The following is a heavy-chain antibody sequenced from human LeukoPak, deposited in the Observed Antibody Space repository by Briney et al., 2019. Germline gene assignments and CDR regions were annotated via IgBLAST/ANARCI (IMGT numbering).Heavy chain of an antibody. CDR2: IFYSGTT. Sequence: SETLSLTCAVYGGSFSGYYWSWIRQPPGKGLEWIGNIFYSGTTYYSPSLKSRVTISLDTSRNQFSLKLNSVTAADTAVYYCAKSNGYGLVDIWGQGTMVTVSS. D-gene: IGHD3-10*01. CDR3: AKSNGYGLVDI. V-gene: IGHV4-34*12. J-gene: IGHJ3*02. CDR1: GGSFSGYY.